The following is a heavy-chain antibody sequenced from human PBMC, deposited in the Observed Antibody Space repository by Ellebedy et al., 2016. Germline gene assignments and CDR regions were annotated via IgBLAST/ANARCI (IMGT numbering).Heavy chain of an antibody. V-gene: IGHV1-69*13. D-gene: IGHD5-24*01. CDR2: IIPFLDTA. CDR3: ARTIRAFSHYYFDY. J-gene: IGHJ4*02. Sequence: SVKVSRXASGDTFSNYAFSWVRQAPGQGLEWMGGIIPFLDTANYAEKFQGRVTISADESTSTAYMDLDSLTSEDTAVYFCARTIRAFSHYYFDYWGQGTLVTVSS. CDR1: GDTFSNYA.